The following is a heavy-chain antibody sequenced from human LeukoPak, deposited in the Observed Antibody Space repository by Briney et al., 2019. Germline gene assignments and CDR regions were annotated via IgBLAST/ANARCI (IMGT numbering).Heavy chain of an antibody. CDR2: IIPIFGTA. D-gene: IGHD6-13*01. CDR3: ASIRQGIAAAPHDC. J-gene: IGHJ4*02. V-gene: IGHV1-69*01. CDR1: GGTFSSYA. Sequence: SVKVSCKASGGTFSSYAISWVRQAPGQGLEWVGGIIPIFGTANYAQKFQGRVTITADESTSTAYMELSSLRSEDTAVYYCASIRQGIAAAPHDCWGQGTLVTVSS.